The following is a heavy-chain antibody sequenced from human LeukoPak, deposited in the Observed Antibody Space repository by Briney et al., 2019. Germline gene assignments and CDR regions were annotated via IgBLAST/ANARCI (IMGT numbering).Heavy chain of an antibody. Sequence: PGGSLRLSCAASGFTFSSYWMSWVRQAPGKGLEWVANIKQDGSEKYYVDSVKGRFTISRDNAKNSLSLQMYSLRAEDTAVYYCAREYTSSYLDYWGQGALVTVSS. CDR3: AREYTSSYLDY. J-gene: IGHJ4*02. V-gene: IGHV3-7*01. CDR1: GFTFSSYW. D-gene: IGHD6-6*01. CDR2: IKQDGSEK.